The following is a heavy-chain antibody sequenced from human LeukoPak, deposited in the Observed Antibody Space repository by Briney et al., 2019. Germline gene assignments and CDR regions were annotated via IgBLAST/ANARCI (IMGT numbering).Heavy chain of an antibody. Sequence: ASVKVSCKASGYTFTGYYMHWVRQAPGQGLEWMGWINPNSGGTNYAQKFQGRVTMTRDTSISTAYMELSRLRSDDTAVYYCARVRGDRRTFDYWGQGTLVTVSS. D-gene: IGHD2/OR15-2a*01. J-gene: IGHJ4*02. V-gene: IGHV1-2*02. CDR3: ARVRGDRRTFDY. CDR2: INPNSGGT. CDR1: GYTFTGYY.